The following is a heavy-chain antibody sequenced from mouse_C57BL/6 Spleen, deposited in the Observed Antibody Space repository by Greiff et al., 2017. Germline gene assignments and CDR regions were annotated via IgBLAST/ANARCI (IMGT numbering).Heavy chain of an antibody. CDR3: ARMIITTVVAHYFDY. J-gene: IGHJ2*01. Sequence: VQLQQSGPELVKPGASVKIPCKASGYTFTDYNMDWVKQSHGKSLEWIGDINPNNGGTIYNQKFKGKATLTVDKSSSTAYMELRSLTSEDTAVYYCARMIITTVVAHYFDYWGQGTTLTVSS. D-gene: IGHD1-1*01. CDR2: INPNNGGT. V-gene: IGHV1-18*01. CDR1: GYTFTDYN.